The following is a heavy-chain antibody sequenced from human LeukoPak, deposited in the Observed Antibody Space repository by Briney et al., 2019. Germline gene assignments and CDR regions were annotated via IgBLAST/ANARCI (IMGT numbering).Heavy chain of an antibody. CDR3: AKNLEVFTVYYFDY. Sequence: XXSXXXSCXXSGFSFSNYVMTWVRQVPGKGLEXVXXLSNSGASAYYADSVKGRFTISRDNSKNTLYLQMNSLRAEDTAVYYCAKNLEVFTVYYFDYWGQGTLVTVSS. CDR2: LSNSGASA. J-gene: IGHJ4*02. CDR1: GFSFSNYV. D-gene: IGHD2-8*01. V-gene: IGHV3-23*01.